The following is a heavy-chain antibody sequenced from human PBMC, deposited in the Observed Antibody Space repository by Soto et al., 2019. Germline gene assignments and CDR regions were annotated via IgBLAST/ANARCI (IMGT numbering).Heavy chain of an antibody. V-gene: IGHV1-69*06. CDR1: RGTFSSYA. Sequence: QVQLVQSGAEVKKPGSSVKVSCKASRGTFSSYAISWVRQAPGQGLEWMGGIIPIFGTANYAQKFQGRVTITADKSTSTAYMELSSLRSEDTAVYYCARERDDSSWSSVEYLQYWGQGTLVTVSS. J-gene: IGHJ1*01. CDR3: ARERDDSSWSSVEYLQY. CDR2: IIPIFGTA. D-gene: IGHD6-13*01.